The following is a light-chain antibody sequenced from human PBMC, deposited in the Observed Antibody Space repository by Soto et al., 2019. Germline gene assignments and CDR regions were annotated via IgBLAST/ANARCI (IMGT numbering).Light chain of an antibody. V-gene: IGLV2-23*02. J-gene: IGLJ2*01. Sequence: QSVLPQPASVSGSPGQSITISCTGTSSDVGSYNLVAWYQQHPGKVPKLMIYEVNKRSSGVSTRFTGSKSGNTASLTISGLQAEDEADYYCCSFAGRTTLVFGGGTKVTVL. CDR3: CSFAGRTTLV. CDR2: EVN. CDR1: SSDVGSYNL.